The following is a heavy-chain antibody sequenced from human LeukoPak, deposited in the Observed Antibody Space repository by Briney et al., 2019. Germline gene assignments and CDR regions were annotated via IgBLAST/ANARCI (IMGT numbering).Heavy chain of an antibody. CDR2: ISGSGGST. CDR3: AKASRGYSGYDSN. J-gene: IGHJ4*02. Sequence: GGPLRLSCAASGFTFSSYAMSWVRQAPGKGLEWVSAISGSGGSTYYADSVKSRFTISRDNSKNTLYLQMNSLRAEDTAVYYCAKASRGYSGYDSNWGQGTLVTVSS. D-gene: IGHD5-12*01. V-gene: IGHV3-23*01. CDR1: GFTFSSYA.